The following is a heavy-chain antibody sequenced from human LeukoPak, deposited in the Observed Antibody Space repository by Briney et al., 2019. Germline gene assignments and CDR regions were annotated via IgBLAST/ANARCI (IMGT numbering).Heavy chain of an antibody. CDR1: GGSISNSSYY. CDR2: IYYSGST. CDR3: ARGSYDSSGYYFDY. D-gene: IGHD3-22*01. J-gene: IGHJ4*02. V-gene: IGHV4-61*01. Sequence: SETLSLTCTVSGGSISNSSYYWSWIRQPPGKGLEWIGYIYYSGSTNYNPSLKSRVTISVDTSKNQFSLKLSSVTAADTAVYYCARGSYDSSGYYFDYWGQGTLVTVSS.